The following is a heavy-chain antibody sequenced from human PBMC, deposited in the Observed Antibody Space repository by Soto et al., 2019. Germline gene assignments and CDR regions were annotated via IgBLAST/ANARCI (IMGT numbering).Heavy chain of an antibody. CDR2: IKSKTDGGTT. CDR3: TPDYDPDRDYGMDV. CDR1: GFTFSNAW. Sequence: EVQLVESGGGLVKPGGSLRLSCAASGFTFSNAWMNWVRQAPGKGLEWVGRIKSKTDGGTTDYAAPVKGRFTISRDDSNNTLYLQMNSLKTEDTAVYYCTPDYDPDRDYGMDVWGQGTTVTVSS. V-gene: IGHV3-15*07. J-gene: IGHJ6*02. D-gene: IGHD5-12*01.